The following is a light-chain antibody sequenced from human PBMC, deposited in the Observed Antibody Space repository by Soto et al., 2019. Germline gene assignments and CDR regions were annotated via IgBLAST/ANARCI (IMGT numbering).Light chain of an antibody. CDR1: QSISSW. CDR3: QQYNSYSGT. J-gene: IGKJ2*01. CDR2: KAS. Sequence: DIQMTQSPSTLSASVGDRVTITCRASQSISSWLAWYQQKPGKAPKLLIYKASSLESGVPSRFSGSGSGTEFTLTISSLQPDDFATYYSQQYNSYSGTFGQGTKLEIK. V-gene: IGKV1-5*03.